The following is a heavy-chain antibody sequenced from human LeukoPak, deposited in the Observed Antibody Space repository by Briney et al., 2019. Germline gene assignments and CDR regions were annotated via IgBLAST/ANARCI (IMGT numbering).Heavy chain of an antibody. Sequence: GGPLRLSCTASGFTFGDYAMTRVRQAPGKGLEWVGFIRSKIYGGTPEYAASVKGRFTISRDDSQGIAYLQMNSLKTEDTAVYYCTRDQTPYYWGQGTLVTVSS. J-gene: IGHJ4*02. V-gene: IGHV3-49*04. CDR3: TRDQTPYY. CDR2: IRSKIYGGTP. CDR1: GFTFGDYA.